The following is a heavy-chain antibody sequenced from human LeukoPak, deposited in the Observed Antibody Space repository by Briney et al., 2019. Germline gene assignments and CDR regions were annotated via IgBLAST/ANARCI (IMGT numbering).Heavy chain of an antibody. V-gene: IGHV3-43*02. CDR3: AKDGDYGGNGQTFDY. D-gene: IGHD4-23*01. CDR1: GFTFDNYA. CDR2: ISGDGGST. Sequence: GGSLRLSCAASGFTFDNYAMHWVRQAPGKGLEWVSLISGDGGSTYYADSVKGRFTISRDNSKNSLYLQMNSLRTEDTALYYCAKDGDYGGNGQTFDYWGQGTLVTVSS. J-gene: IGHJ4*02.